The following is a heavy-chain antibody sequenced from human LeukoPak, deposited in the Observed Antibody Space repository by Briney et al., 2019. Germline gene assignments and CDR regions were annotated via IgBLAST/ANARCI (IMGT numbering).Heavy chain of an antibody. Sequence: PSETLSLTCTVSGGSIGSYYWSWIRQPPGKGLEWIGCIYYSGSTNYNPSLKSRVTISVDTSKNQFSLKLSSVTAADTAVYYCARGTGPRYFDYWGQGTLVTVSS. CDR2: IYYSGST. D-gene: IGHD1-1*01. CDR1: GGSIGSYY. V-gene: IGHV4-59*01. CDR3: ARGTGPRYFDY. J-gene: IGHJ4*02.